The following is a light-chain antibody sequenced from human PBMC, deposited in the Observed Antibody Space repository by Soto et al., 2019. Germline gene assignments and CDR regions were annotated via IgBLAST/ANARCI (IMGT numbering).Light chain of an antibody. V-gene: IGKV3D-15*01. J-gene: IGKJ5*01. CDR2: GAS. Sequence: IVMTQSPATLSVSPWERATLSCRASQSVSSNLAWYQQKPGQAPRLLIYGASTRATGIPDRFSGGESGTGFTLTISRLEPEDFAVYYCQQRSNWPLTFGQGTRLEIK. CDR3: QQRSNWPLT. CDR1: QSVSSN.